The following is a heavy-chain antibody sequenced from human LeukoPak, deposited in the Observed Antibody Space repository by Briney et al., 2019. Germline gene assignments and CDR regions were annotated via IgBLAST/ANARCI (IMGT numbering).Heavy chain of an antibody. CDR1: GGSFSGYY. CDR2: INHSGST. J-gene: IGHJ4*02. CDR3: ARGRWFGEFRPFDY. V-gene: IGHV4-34*01. Sequence: SETLSLTCAVYGGSFSGYYWSWIRQPPGKGLGWIGEINHSGSTNYNPSLKSRVTISVDTSKNQFSLKLSSVTAADTAVYYCARGRWFGEFRPFDYWGQGTLVTVSS. D-gene: IGHD3-10*01.